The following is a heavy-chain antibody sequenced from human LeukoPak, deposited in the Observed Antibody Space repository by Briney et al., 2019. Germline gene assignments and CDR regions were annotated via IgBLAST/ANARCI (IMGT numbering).Heavy chain of an antibody. CDR3: ARGVTAFDY. J-gene: IGHJ4*02. CDR2: IKQDGSEN. CDR1: GFTFSSYW. V-gene: IGHV3-7*01. Sequence: GGSLRLSCAASGFTFSSYWMTWVRQAPGKGLEWVANIKQDGSENYYVDSVRGRFTISRDNAKNSLYLQVNSLRAEDTAVYYCARGVTAFDYWGQGTLVTVSS. D-gene: IGHD5-18*01.